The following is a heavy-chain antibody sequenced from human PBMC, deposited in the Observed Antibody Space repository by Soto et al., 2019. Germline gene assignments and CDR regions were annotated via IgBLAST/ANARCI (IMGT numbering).Heavy chain of an antibody. J-gene: IGHJ4*02. V-gene: IGHV4-59*01. CDR2: IYYSGST. CDR3: ARGRIQLSYPFDV. CDR1: GGSISSYY. Sequence: PSETLSLTCTVSGGSISSYYWSWIRQPPGKGLEWIGYIYYSGSTNYNPSLKSRVTISVDTSKNQFSLKLSSVTAADTAVYYCARGRIQLSYPFDVWGQGILVTVSS. D-gene: IGHD5-18*01.